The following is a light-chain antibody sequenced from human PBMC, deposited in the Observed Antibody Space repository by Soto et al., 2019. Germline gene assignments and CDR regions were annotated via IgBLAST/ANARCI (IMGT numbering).Light chain of an antibody. J-gene: IGKJ5*01. Sequence: TQSPATLSGSPGERATRSWRASQSVSSNFAWYQQKPGQAPRLLIFGASTRATGIPDRFSGSGAGAYFNLTISRLEPADFGVYYCHQYGSSHTFGQGTRLEIK. CDR3: HQYGSSHT. CDR2: GAS. V-gene: IGKV3-20*01. CDR1: QSVSSN.